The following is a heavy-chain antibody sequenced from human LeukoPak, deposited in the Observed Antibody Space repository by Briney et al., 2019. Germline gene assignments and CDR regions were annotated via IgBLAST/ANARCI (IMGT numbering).Heavy chain of an antibody. J-gene: IGHJ4*02. D-gene: IGHD4-17*01. V-gene: IGHV3-53*04. CDR1: GFTVSSNY. CDR3: ARVRRPYGDLPDY. Sequence: GGSLRLSCAASGFTVSSNYMSWVRQAPGKGLEWVPVIYSGGSTYYADSVKGRFTISRHNSKSTLYLQMNSLRAEDTAVYYCARVRRPYGDLPDYWGQGTLVTVSS. CDR2: IYSGGST.